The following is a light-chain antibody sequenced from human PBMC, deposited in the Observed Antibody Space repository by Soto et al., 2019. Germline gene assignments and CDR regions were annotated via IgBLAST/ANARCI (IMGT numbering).Light chain of an antibody. CDR2: NAS. CDR1: QSVGSNF. J-gene: IGKJ4*01. CDR3: HQYATSPLT. V-gene: IGKV3-20*01. Sequence: EIVLTQSPGTLSLSPGERATLSCRASQSVGSNFLGWYQQKPGQPPRLLVFNASTRATGIPDRFSGGGSGADFTLIISRLEPEDFAVYYCHQYATSPLTFGGGTKVEIK.